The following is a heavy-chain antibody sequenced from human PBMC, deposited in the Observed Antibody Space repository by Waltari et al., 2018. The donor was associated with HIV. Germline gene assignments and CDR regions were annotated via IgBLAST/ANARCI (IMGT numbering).Heavy chain of an antibody. CDR1: GFSLSTSGVG. V-gene: IGHV2-5*01. J-gene: IGHJ4*02. CDR3: AHRPHGSGTFDY. CDR2: MYWNDDK. Sequence: QITLKESGPTLVKPTQTLTLTCTFSGFSLSTSGVGVGWIRQPPGKALEWLALMYWNDDKRYSPSLKSRLTTTKDTSKNQVVLTMTNMDPVDTATDFCAHRPHGSGTFDYWGQGTLVTVSP. D-gene: IGHD3-10*01.